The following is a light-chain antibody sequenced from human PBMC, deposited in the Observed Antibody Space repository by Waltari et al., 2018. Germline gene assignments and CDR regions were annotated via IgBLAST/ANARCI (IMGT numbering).Light chain of an antibody. V-gene: IGLV1-44*01. CDR3: AAWDDSLNGWV. Sequence: QSVLTQPPSASGTPGQRVTISCSGSSSNIGSNTVNWYQQLPGTAPKLLIYSNNQRPSGVPDRLCGSKSGTSASLAISGLESEDEADYYCAAWDDSLNGWVFGGGTKLTVL. CDR1: SSNIGSNT. CDR2: SNN. J-gene: IGLJ3*02.